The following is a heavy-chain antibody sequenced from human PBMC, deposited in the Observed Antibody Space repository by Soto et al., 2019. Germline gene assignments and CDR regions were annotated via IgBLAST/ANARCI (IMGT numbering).Heavy chain of an antibody. CDR2: IIPIFGTA. CDR1: GGTFRSYA. D-gene: IGHD6-6*01. Sequence: PGASVKVSCKASGGTFRSYAISWVRQAPGQGLEWMGGIIPIFGTANYARKFQGRVTITADESTSTAYMELSSLRSEDTAVYYCAGLSIAARGSVEGHNYFDYWGQGTLVTVSS. V-gene: IGHV1-69*13. CDR3: AGLSIAARGSVEGHNYFDY. J-gene: IGHJ4*02.